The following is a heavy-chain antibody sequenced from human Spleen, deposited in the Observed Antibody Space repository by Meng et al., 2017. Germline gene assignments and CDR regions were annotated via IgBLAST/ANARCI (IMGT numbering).Heavy chain of an antibody. D-gene: IGHD2-21*01. V-gene: IGHV1-2*06. CDR2: IIPNSGDT. CDR1: GGTFSSYA. Sequence: QGQLVQSGAEVKKPGSPVKVSCKASGGTFSSYAISWVRQAPGQGLEWMGHIIPNSGDTLYAPKFQGRVSMTADTSIGTAYVELSGLRSDDTAIYYCVRDENISLGKLFGDYWGQGTLVTVSS. CDR3: VRDENISLGKLFGDY. J-gene: IGHJ4*02.